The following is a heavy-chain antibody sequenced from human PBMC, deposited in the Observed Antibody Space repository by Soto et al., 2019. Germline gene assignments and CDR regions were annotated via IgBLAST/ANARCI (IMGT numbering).Heavy chain of an antibody. CDR3: ARGGGDGMDV. V-gene: IGHV3-74*01. J-gene: IGHJ6*02. D-gene: IGHD3-16*01. CDR2: INSYGRNT. Sequence: EVQLVESGGGLVQPGGSLRLSCTASGFTFSSYWMHWVRQAPGKGLVWVSRINSYGRNTGYADSVQGRFTISRDNAKNTLYLQMNSLRAEDTAVYYCARGGGDGMDVWGQGTTVTVSS. CDR1: GFTFSSYW.